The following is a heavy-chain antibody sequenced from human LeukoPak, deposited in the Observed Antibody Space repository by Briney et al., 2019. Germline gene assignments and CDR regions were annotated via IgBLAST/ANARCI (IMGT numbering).Heavy chain of an antibody. D-gene: IGHD5-24*01. CDR1: GFTFSSYA. J-gene: IGHJ6*03. CDR3: ARDGDGYYYMDV. Sequence: GGSLRLSCAASGFTFSSYAMHWVRQAPGKGLEWVAVISYDGSNKYYADSVKGRFTISRDNSKNTLYLQMNSLRAEDTAVYYCARDGDGYYYMDVWGKGTTVTISS. V-gene: IGHV3-30*04. CDR2: ISYDGSNK.